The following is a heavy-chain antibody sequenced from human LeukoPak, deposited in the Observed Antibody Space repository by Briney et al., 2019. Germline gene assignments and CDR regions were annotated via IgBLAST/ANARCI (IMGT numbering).Heavy chain of an antibody. V-gene: IGHV4-38-2*02. CDR1: GYSISSGYY. CDR3: ARDLASCAGDCYSDGFDY. J-gene: IGHJ4*02. Sequence: SETLSLTCTVSGYSISSGYYWGWIRQSPGQGLEWIGSIYHGGSTYYNPSLRSRVIVSVDTSKNHFSLKMSSVTAADTAVYYCARDLASCAGDCYSDGFDYWGQGTLVTVSS. D-gene: IGHD2-21*02. CDR2: IYHGGST.